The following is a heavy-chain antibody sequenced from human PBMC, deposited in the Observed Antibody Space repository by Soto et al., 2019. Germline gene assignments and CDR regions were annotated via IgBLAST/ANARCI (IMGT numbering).Heavy chain of an antibody. D-gene: IGHD3-22*01. Sequence: GASVKVSCKASGYTFTSYGISWVRQAPGQGLEWMGWISAYNGNTNYAQKLQGRVTMTKDTSTSTAYMELRSLRSDDTAVYYCARDSSGYYYYGMDVWGQGTTVTVSS. J-gene: IGHJ6*02. CDR2: ISAYNGNT. CDR3: ARDSSGYYYYGMDV. V-gene: IGHV1-18*01. CDR1: GYTFTSYG.